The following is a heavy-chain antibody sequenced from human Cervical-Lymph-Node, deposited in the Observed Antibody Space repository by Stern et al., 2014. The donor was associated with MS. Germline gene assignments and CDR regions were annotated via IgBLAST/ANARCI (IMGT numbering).Heavy chain of an antibody. D-gene: IGHD2-2*01. CDR1: GFTFAGYA. CDR2: ISGDAGTI. Sequence: EVQLVESGGGFVQPGESLTLSCATTGFTFAGYAVSWVRQTAEKGLEWVSIISGDAGTIHPADSVKGRFTISRDNSRNTVYLQMNSLREEDSALYYCAREWGGHCSSTTCHYDYWGQGTLVTVSS. J-gene: IGHJ4*02. CDR3: AREWGGHCSSTTCHYDY. V-gene: IGHV3-23*04.